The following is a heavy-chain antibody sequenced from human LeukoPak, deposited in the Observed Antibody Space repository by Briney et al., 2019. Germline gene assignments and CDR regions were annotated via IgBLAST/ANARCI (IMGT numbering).Heavy chain of an antibody. CDR1: GFTFSSHA. CDR2: MSISGDRI. D-gene: IGHD4-17*01. J-gene: IGHJ4*02. V-gene: IGHV3-23*01. CDR3: AKELRPNDY. Sequence: GGSLRLSCAASGFTFSSHAMSWVRQAPGKGLEWVSAMSISGDRILCADSVKGRFTISRDNSKSTLYLQMNSLRAEDTAVYYCAKELRPNDYWGQGTLVTVSS.